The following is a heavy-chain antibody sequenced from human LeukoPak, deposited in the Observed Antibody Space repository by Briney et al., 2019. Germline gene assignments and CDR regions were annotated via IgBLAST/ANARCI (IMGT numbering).Heavy chain of an antibody. CDR1: GGSISSGDYY. D-gene: IGHD1-14*01. CDR3: AREGRKHFNYYMDV. J-gene: IGHJ6*03. CDR2: IYYSGST. Sequence: SETLSLTCTVSGGSISSGDYYWSWIRQPPGKGLEWIGYIYYSGSTYYNPSLKSRVTISVDTSKNQFSLKLSSVTAGDTAVYYCAREGRKHFNYYMDVWGKGTTVTVSS. V-gene: IGHV4-30-4*08.